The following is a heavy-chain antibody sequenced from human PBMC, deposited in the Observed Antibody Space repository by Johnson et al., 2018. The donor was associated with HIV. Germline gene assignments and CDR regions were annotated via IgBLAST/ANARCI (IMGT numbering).Heavy chain of an antibody. CDR3: AKGEAQEGWIQLQAYAFDF. D-gene: IGHD5-18*01. CDR1: GFTFDDYG. J-gene: IGHJ3*01. CDR2: NNWKGGST. V-gene: IGHV3-20*04. Sequence: VQLVESGGVVVQPGGSLRLSCAASGFTFDDYGMNWVRQSPGKGLEWVSGNNWKGGSTGYADSVTGRFTISRDNAKNSLYLQMNSLRAEDSGVYYCAKGEAQEGWIQLQAYAFDFWGQGTMVTVSS.